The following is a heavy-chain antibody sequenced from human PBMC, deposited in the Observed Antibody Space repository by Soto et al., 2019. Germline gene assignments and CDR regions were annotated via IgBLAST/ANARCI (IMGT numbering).Heavy chain of an antibody. J-gene: IGHJ6*03. CDR1: GFTFSNAW. Sequence: GGSLRLSCSASGFTFSNAWMSWVRQAPGKGLEWVGRIKSKTDGGTTDYAAPVKGRFTISRDDSKNTLYLQMNSLKTEDTAVYYCTTDLMVRGSYYYYMDVWGKGTTVTVSS. CDR3: TTDLMVRGSYYYYMDV. CDR2: IKSKTDGGTT. V-gene: IGHV3-15*01. D-gene: IGHD3-10*01.